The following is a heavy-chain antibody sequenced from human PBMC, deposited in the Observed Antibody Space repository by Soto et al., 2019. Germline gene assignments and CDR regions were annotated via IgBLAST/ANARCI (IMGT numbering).Heavy chain of an antibody. CDR1: GFTFSSYS. Sequence: GGSLRLSCAASGFTFSSYSMNWVRQAPGKGLEWVSSISSSSSYIYYADSVKGRFTISRDNAKNSLYLQMNSLRAEDTAVYYCARATRDIVATKSYFDYWGQGTLVTVSS. CDR2: ISSSSSYI. CDR3: ARATRDIVATKSYFDY. V-gene: IGHV3-21*01. D-gene: IGHD5-12*01. J-gene: IGHJ4*02.